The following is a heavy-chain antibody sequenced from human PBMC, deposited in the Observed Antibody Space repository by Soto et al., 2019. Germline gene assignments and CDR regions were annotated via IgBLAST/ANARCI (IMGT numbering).Heavy chain of an antibody. V-gene: IGHV3-23*01. CDR2: ISGSGGST. CDR3: AKDVVVVPAAIHWFDP. Sequence: HPGGSLRLSXAASGFTFSSYAMSWVRQAPGKGLEWVSAISGSGGSTYYADSVKGRFTISRDNSKNTLYLQMNSLRAEDTAVYYCAKDVVVVPAAIHWFDPWGQGTLVTVS. CDR1: GFTFSSYA. J-gene: IGHJ5*02. D-gene: IGHD2-2*02.